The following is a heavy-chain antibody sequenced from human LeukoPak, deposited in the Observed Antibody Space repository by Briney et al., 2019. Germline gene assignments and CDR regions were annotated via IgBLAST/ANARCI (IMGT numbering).Heavy chain of an antibody. CDR1: GFTFSSYA. CDR3: ARGRRWYSSSSFDY. CDR2: ISYDGSNK. Sequence: GGSLRLSCAASGFTFSSYAMHWVRQAPGKGLEWVAVISYDGSNKYYADSVKGRFTISRDNSKNTLYLQMNSLRAEDTAVYYCARGRRWYSSSSFDYWGQGTLVTVSS. J-gene: IGHJ4*02. D-gene: IGHD6-6*01. V-gene: IGHV3-30-3*01.